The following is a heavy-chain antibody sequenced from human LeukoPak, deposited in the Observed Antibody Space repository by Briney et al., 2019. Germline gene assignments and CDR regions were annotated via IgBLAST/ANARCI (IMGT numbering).Heavy chain of an antibody. V-gene: IGHV1-69*04. D-gene: IGHD3-10*01. J-gene: IGHJ6*02. CDR2: IIPTVGTA. CDR1: GGTFSTYYA. Sequence: ASVKVSCKASGGTFSTYYAISWVRHAPGQGLEWMGSIIPTVGTANYAQKFQGRVTMTADKSTGTVYMELSSLRSGDTAVYYCARGITVVRGVIKGGMDVWGQGTTVTVSS. CDR3: ARGITVVRGVIKGGMDV.